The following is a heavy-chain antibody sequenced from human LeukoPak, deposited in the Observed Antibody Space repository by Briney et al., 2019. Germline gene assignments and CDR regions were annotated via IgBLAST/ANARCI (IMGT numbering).Heavy chain of an antibody. CDR1: GGSISSGGYY. CDR3: ARDSYPGSNWFDP. Sequence: PSETLSLTCTVSGGSISSGGYYWSWLRQHPGKGLEWIGYIYYSGSTYYNPSLKSRVTISVGTSKNQFSLKLSSVTAADTAVYYCARDSYPGSNWFDPWGQGTLVTVSS. V-gene: IGHV4-31*03. J-gene: IGHJ5*02. CDR2: IYYSGST.